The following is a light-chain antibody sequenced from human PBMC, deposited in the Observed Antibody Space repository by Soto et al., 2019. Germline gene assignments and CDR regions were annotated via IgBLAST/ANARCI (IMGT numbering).Light chain of an antibody. J-gene: IGLJ1*01. Sequence: QSVLTQPRSVSGSPGQSVTISCTGTSSDVGDYNYVSWYQQHPGKAPKVMIYDVSKRPSGVPDRFSGSKSGITASLTISGLQAEDEADYYCCSYAGSYTYVFGTGTKLTVL. V-gene: IGLV2-11*01. CDR2: DVS. CDR3: CSYAGSYTYV. CDR1: SSDVGDYNY.